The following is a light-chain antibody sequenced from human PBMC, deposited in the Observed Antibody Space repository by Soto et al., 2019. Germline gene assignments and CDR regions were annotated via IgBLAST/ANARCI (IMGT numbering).Light chain of an antibody. Sequence: QSVLTQPASVSGSPGQSITISCTGTSSDVGGYNYVSWYQQHPGKAPKVMIYEVSNRPSGVSDRFSGSRSGNTASLTISGLQPEDESDYYCISYTSSSTWVFGGGTKLTVL. V-gene: IGLV2-14*01. J-gene: IGLJ3*02. CDR2: EVS. CDR3: ISYTSSSTWV. CDR1: SSDVGGYNY.